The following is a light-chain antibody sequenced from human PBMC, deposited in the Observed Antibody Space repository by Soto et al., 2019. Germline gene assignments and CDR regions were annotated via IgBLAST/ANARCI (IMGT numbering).Light chain of an antibody. Sequence: LPKSPGTLSLSPGERAPLSSRASQYVSSSFLAWIQQKPGLAPRLLIYGASSRATGIPDRFSGSGSGTDFTLTISRLEPEDFAVYYCQQFGSSLPITSGQVTRPEIK. CDR1: QYVSSSF. CDR2: GAS. J-gene: IGKJ5*01. V-gene: IGKV3-20*01. CDR3: QQFGSSLPIT.